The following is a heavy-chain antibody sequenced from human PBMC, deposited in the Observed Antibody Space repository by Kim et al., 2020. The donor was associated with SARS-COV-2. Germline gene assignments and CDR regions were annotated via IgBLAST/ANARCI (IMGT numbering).Heavy chain of an antibody. D-gene: IGHD3-10*01. J-gene: IGHJ4*02. V-gene: IGHV3-23*01. CDR3: AKGRPYGGGFDY. Sequence: YYADSVKGRFTISRDNSKNTLYLQMNSLRAEDTAVYYCAKGRPYGGGFDYWGQGTLVTVSS.